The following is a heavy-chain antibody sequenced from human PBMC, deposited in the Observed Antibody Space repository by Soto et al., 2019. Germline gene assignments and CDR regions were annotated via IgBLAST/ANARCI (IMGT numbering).Heavy chain of an antibody. Sequence: QVQLQESGPGLVKPSETLSLTCTVSGGSINLYYWSWIRQPPGKGLEWIGYIYDSGTTKYNPSLKTRDTISVDTSKTQFSLKLRSVTAADTAMYYCARRLTYHATCDDVAIWGRGTMVIVSS. D-gene: IGHD2-15*01. CDR2: IYDSGTT. J-gene: IGHJ3*02. V-gene: IGHV4-59*08. CDR1: GGSINLYY. CDR3: ARRLTYHATCDDVAI.